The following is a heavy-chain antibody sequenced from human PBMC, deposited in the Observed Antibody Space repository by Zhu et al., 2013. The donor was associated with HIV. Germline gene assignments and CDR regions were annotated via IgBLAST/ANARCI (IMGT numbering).Heavy chain of an antibody. CDR2: INPSGGST. Sequence: QVQLVQSGAEVIEVKKPGASVKVSCKASGYTFTSYYMHWVRQAPGQGLEWMGIINPSGGSTSYAQKFQGRVTMTRDTSISTAYMELSRLRSDDTAVYYCARVAAGRVNWFDPWGQGTLVTVSS. J-gene: IGHJ5*02. CDR1: GYTFTSYY. D-gene: IGHD6-13*01. CDR3: ARVAAGRVNWFDP. V-gene: IGHV1-46*01.